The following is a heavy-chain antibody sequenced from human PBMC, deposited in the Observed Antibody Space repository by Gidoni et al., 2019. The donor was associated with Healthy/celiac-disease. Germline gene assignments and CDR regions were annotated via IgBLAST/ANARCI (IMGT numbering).Heavy chain of an antibody. CDR3: AKDEEKAGY. V-gene: IGHV3-23*01. CDR1: GFTFSSSA. J-gene: IGHJ4*02. Sequence: EVQLLESGGGLVQPGGCLRLSYAASGFTFSSSAMSWVRQAPGKGLGWVLAISGSGGITYYADSVKGRFTISRDNSKNTLYLQMNSLRAEDTAVYYCAKDEEKAGYWGQGTLVTVSS. D-gene: IGHD6-13*01. CDR2: ISGSGGIT.